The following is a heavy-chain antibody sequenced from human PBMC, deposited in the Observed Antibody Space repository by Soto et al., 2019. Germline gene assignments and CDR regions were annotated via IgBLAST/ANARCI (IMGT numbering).Heavy chain of an antibody. Sequence: SVKVSCKASGGSFSSYTISWLLQAPGQGLEWMGRIIPILGIANYAQKFQGRVTITADKSTSTAYMELSSLRSEDTAVYYCARDSLIDYKYYYYYMDVWGKGTTVTVSS. CDR3: ARDSLIDYKYYYYYMDV. D-gene: IGHD4-4*01. CDR1: GGSFSSYT. CDR2: IIPILGIA. V-gene: IGHV1-69*04. J-gene: IGHJ6*03.